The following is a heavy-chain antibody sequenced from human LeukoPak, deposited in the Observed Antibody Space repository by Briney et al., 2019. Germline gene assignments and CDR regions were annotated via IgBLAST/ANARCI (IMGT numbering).Heavy chain of an antibody. CDR2: INTNTGNP. V-gene: IGHV7-4-1*02. CDR3: ARAPMVRGVMPFSYYYYYMDV. Sequence: RASVKVSCKASGYTFTSYAMNWVRQAPGQGLEWMGWINTNTGNPTYAQGFTGRFVFSLDTSVSTAYLQISSLKAEDTAVYYCARAPMVRGVMPFSYYYYYMDVWGKGTTVTVSS. CDR1: GYTFTSYA. D-gene: IGHD3-10*01. J-gene: IGHJ6*03.